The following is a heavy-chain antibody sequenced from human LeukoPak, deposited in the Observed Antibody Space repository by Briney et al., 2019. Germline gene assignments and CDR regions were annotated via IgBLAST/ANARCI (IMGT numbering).Heavy chain of an antibody. CDR1: VGSFSGYY. D-gene: IGHD2-2*01. V-gene: IGHV4-34*01. CDR2: INHSGST. Sequence: SETLSLTCAVYVGSFSGYYWSWIRQPPGKGLEWIGEINHSGSTNYKSSLKSRGTISADTSKNQFSLKLSSVTAADTAVYYCARGIDDCRTTTCYLGAFDIWGQGTMVTVSS. CDR3: ARGIDDCRTTTCYLGAFDI. J-gene: IGHJ3*02.